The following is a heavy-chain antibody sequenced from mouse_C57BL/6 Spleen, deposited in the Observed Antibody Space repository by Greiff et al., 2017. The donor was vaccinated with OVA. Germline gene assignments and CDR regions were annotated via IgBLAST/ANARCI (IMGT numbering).Heavy chain of an antibody. Sequence: EVQLVESGGGLVKPGGSLKLSCAASGFTFSSYAMSWVRQTPEKRLEWVATISDGGSYTYYPDNVKGRFTISRDNAKNNLYLQMSHLKSEDTAMYYCARDYYGYDGYYFDYWGQGTTLTVSS. CDR1: GFTFSSYA. D-gene: IGHD2-2*01. J-gene: IGHJ2*01. CDR2: ISDGGSYT. CDR3: ARDYYGYDGYYFDY. V-gene: IGHV5-4*01.